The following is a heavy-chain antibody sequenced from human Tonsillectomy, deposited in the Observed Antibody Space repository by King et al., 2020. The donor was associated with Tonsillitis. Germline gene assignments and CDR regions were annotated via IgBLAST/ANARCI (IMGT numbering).Heavy chain of an antibody. CDR3: ARDRAPYSGGWPFDY. CDR2: IYHLGST. CDR1: GSSISGDSY. J-gene: IGHJ4*02. Sequence: QLQESGPGLVKPSETLSLTCTVSGSSISGDSYWGWIRQPPGKGLEWIGNIYHLGSTYYNPSLKSRVTISVDTSKNQFSLRLSSVTAADTAVYFCARDRAPYSGGWPFDYWGQGTLVTVSS. D-gene: IGHD6-19*01. V-gene: IGHV4-38-2*02.